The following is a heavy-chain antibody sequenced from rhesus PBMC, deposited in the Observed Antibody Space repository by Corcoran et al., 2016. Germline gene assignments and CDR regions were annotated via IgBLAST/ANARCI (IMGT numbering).Heavy chain of an antibody. CDR3: ARERYSNYGCFDV. V-gene: IGHV4-76*01. Sequence: QVQLQESGPGVVKPSETLSLTCAVSGGSISGGYDWSWIRQPPGKGLEWIGDIYGRSGSTNYRPSLKNRVTISKDASKNEFSLKLSSVTAADTAVYYCARERYSNYGCFDVWGPGVLVTVSS. CDR1: GGSISGGYD. D-gene: IGHD4-23*01. J-gene: IGHJ5-1*01. CDR2: IYGRSGST.